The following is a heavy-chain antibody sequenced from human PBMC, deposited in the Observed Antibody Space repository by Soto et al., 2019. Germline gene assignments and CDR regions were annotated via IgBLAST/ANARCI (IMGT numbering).Heavy chain of an antibody. J-gene: IGHJ4*02. Sequence: EVQLVESGGGLVQPGGSLRLSCAASGFTFSSYSMNRVRQAPGKGLEWVSYISSSSSTIYYADSVKGRFTISRDNAKNSLYLQMNSLRDEDTAVYYCARDFGEMATIPFSFDYWGQGTLVTVSS. CDR2: ISSSSSTI. D-gene: IGHD5-12*01. CDR3: ARDFGEMATIPFSFDY. CDR1: GFTFSSYS. V-gene: IGHV3-48*02.